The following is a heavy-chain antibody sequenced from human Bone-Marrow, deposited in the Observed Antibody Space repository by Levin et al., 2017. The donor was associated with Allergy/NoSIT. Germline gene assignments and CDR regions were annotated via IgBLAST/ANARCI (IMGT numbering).Heavy chain of an antibody. Sequence: SCVSSGFTFSDHYMGWIRQAPGKGLEWISYISTTGSDIFYADSVKGRFTVSRDNSKDSLYLQMNSLTVEDTAVYYCGRVGPDYDSSGCDYWGQGTLVTVSS. V-gene: IGHV3-11*01. D-gene: IGHD3-22*01. J-gene: IGHJ4*02. CDR2: ISTTGSDI. CDR1: GFTFSDHY. CDR3: GRVGPDYDSSGCDY.